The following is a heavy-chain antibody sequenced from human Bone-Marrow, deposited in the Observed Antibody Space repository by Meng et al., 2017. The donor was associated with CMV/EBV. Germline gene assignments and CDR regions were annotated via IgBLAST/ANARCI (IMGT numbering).Heavy chain of an antibody. J-gene: IGHJ4*02. CDR2: ISSSSRTI. V-gene: IGHV3-48*04. D-gene: IGHD3-22*01. CDR3: ARETYYYDSSGYYFLDY. Sequence: GGSLRLSCAASGFAFSNYDMNWVRQAPGRGLEWVSYISSSSRTIHYADSVKGRFTISRDNAKNSLYLQMNSLRAEDTAVYYCARETYYYDSSGYYFLDYWGQGTLITVSS. CDR1: GFAFSNYD.